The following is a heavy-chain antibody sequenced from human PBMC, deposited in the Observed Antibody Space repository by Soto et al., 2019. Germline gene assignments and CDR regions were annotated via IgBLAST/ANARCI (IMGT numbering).Heavy chain of an antibody. Sequence: QVQLVQSGAEVKKPGASVKVSCEASGYSFITYGINWVRQAPGQGLEWMGWISAYNGNTKYAQNLQGRVTMATDTSTSTAYMELRSLRSDDTAVYYCGRNYGDNDPRYYYGMDVWGQGTTVTVSS. CDR3: GRNYGDNDPRYYYGMDV. V-gene: IGHV1-18*04. D-gene: IGHD4-17*01. CDR1: GYSFITYG. J-gene: IGHJ6*02. CDR2: ISAYNGNT.